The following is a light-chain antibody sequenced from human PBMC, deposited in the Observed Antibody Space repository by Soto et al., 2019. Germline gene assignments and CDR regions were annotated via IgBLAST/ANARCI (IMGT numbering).Light chain of an antibody. J-gene: IGKJ1*01. V-gene: IGKV3-15*01. Sequence: EIVMTQSPATLSVSPGERATLSCRASQSVRSNLAWYQQKPGQAPRLLMYGASTRATGIPARFSGSGSGTESTLTISSLQSEDFAVYYCQQYDNWPETFGQGTKVDIK. CDR2: GAS. CDR3: QQYDNWPET. CDR1: QSVRSN.